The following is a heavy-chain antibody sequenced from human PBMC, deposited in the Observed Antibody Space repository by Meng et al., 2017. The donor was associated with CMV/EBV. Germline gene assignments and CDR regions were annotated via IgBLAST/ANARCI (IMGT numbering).Heavy chain of an antibody. Sequence: GESLKISCAASGFTFSSYAMSWVRQAPGKGLEWVSAISGSGGSTYYADSVKGRFTISRDNSKNTLYLQMNSLRAEDTAVYYCAKAPPRIMIFGVASRTGWFDPWGQGTLVTVSS. V-gene: IGHV3-23*01. J-gene: IGHJ5*02. CDR1: GFTFSSYA. D-gene: IGHD3-3*01. CDR2: ISGSGGST. CDR3: AKAPPRIMIFGVASRTGWFDP.